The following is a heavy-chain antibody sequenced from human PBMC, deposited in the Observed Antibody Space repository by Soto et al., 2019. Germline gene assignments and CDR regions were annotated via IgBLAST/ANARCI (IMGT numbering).Heavy chain of an antibody. Sequence: QVQLVQSGAEVKKPGSSVKVFCKASGGTFTNYAVSWVRQAPGQGLEWMGGIIPVFGTANYAQKLQGRVTITADESTSTTYVDLPSLRSDDTAVYYCARGSSGWYYFDYWGQGTLITVSS. J-gene: IGHJ4*02. CDR2: IIPVFGTA. CDR1: GGTFTNYA. D-gene: IGHD6-19*01. CDR3: ARGSSGWYYFDY. V-gene: IGHV1-69*12.